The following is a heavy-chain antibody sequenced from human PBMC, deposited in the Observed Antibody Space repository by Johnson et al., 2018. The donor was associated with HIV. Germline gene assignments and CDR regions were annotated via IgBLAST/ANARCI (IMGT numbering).Heavy chain of an antibody. CDR2: LHSDGST. CDR3: AKGRGYDYDALDF. D-gene: IGHD5-12*01. Sequence: VQLVESGGGVIQPGGSLRLSCAASGFTVSNNYMSWVRQAPGKGLEWVSILHSDGSTFNTDSVKGRFTISRDNSKNTLYLQMNSLKTEDTAVYYCAKGRGYDYDALDFWGQGTMVTVSS. J-gene: IGHJ3*01. CDR1: GFTVSNNY. V-gene: IGHV3-53*01.